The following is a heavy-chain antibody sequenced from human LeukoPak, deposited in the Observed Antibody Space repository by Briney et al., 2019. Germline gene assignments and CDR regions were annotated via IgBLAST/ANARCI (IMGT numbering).Heavy chain of an antibody. CDR3: ARVDTATWFDY. CDR1: GFTFSDYY. D-gene: IGHD5-18*01. CDR2: ISSSGSTI. J-gene: IGHJ4*02. Sequence: KAGGSLRLSCAASGFTFSDYYMSWIRQAPGKGLEWVSYISSSGSTIYYADSVKGRFTISRDNAKNSLYLQMNGLRAEDTAVYYCARVDTATWFDYWGQGTLVTVSS. V-gene: IGHV3-11*01.